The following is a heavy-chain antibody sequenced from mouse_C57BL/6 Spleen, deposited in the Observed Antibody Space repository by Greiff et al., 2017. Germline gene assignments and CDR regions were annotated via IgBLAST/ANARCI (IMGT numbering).Heavy chain of an antibody. CDR2: ILPGSGST. D-gene: IGHD2-4*01. Sequence: QVQLKQSGAELMKPGASVKLSCKATGYTFTGYWIEWVKQRPGHGLEWIGEILPGSGSTNYNEQFKGKATFTADTSSNTAYMQLSSLTTEDSAIYYCARSVYYDYDGYWYFDVWGTGTTVTVSS. CDR3: ARSVYYDYDGYWYFDV. V-gene: IGHV1-9*01. J-gene: IGHJ1*03. CDR1: GYTFTGYW.